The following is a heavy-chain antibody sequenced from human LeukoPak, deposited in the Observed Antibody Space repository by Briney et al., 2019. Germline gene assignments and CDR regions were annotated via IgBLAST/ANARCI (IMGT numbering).Heavy chain of an antibody. D-gene: IGHD3-3*01. Sequence: LTGGSLRLSCAASGFTFSSYAMSWVRQAPGKGLEWVSAISGSGGSTYYADSVKGRFTISRDNSKNTLYLQMNSLRAEDTAVYYCATHRLLFGVQPPHWGQGTLVTVSS. CDR3: ATHRLLFGVQPPH. CDR2: ISGSGGST. CDR1: GFTFSSYA. V-gene: IGHV3-23*01. J-gene: IGHJ4*02.